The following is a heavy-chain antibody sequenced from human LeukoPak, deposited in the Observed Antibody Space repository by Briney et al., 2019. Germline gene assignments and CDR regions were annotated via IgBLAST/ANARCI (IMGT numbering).Heavy chain of an antibody. V-gene: IGHV1-18*04. J-gene: IGHJ5*02. CDR3: ARGSHYYGSGMASWFDP. CDR1: GYTFTGHY. CDR2: ISAYNGNT. D-gene: IGHD3-10*01. Sequence: GASVKASCKASGYTFTGHYLHWVRQAPEQGLEWMGWISAYNGNTNYAQKLQGRVTMTTDTSTSTAYMELRSLRSDDTAVYYCARGSHYYGSGMASWFDPWGQGTLVTVSS.